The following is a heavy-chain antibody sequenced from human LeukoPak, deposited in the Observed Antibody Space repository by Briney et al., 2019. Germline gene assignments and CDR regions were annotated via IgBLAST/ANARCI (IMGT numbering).Heavy chain of an antibody. Sequence: PGGSLRLSCAASGFTFSSYSMNWVRQAPGKGLEWVSSISSSSSYIYYADSVKGRFTISRDNAKNSLYLQMNSLRAEDTAVYYCARLWEISIPCMDVWGKGTTVTVSS. CDR1: GFTFSSYS. CDR2: ISSSSSYI. D-gene: IGHD3-3*02. CDR3: ARLWEISIPCMDV. J-gene: IGHJ6*03. V-gene: IGHV3-21*01.